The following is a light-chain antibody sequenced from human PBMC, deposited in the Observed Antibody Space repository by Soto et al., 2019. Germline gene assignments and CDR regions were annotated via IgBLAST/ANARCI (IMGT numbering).Light chain of an antibody. CDR3: SSYAGSNNLRYV. J-gene: IGLJ1*01. V-gene: IGLV2-14*01. Sequence: QSVLTQPASVSGSPGQSITISCTGTSSDVGSYNYVSWYQQHPGKAPKLMVYDVSNRPSGVSNRFSGSKSGNTASLTVSGLQAEDEADYYCSSYAGSNNLRYVFGTGTKVTVL. CDR1: SSDVGSYNY. CDR2: DVS.